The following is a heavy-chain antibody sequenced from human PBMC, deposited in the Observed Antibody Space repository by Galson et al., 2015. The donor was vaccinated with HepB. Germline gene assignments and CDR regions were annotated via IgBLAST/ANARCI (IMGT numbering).Heavy chain of an antibody. J-gene: IGHJ4*02. CDR3: AKDGILEYGDYVPIDS. CDR1: FTFSTYT. V-gene: IGHV3-23*01. D-gene: IGHD4-17*01. Sequence: FTFSTYTMNWVRQASGKGLEWVSSVSGSGGRTFYINSVKGRFTISRDNSKNTLYLQMNSLRAEDTAVYYCAKDGILEYGDYVPIDSWGQGTLVTVSS. CDR2: VSGSGGRT.